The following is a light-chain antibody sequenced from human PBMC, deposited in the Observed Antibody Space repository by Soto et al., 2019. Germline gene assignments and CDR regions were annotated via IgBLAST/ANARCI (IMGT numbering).Light chain of an antibody. V-gene: IGKV1-5*03. J-gene: IGKJ4*01. CDR1: QSISSW. Sequence: DIQMTQSPSTLSASVGDRVTITCRASQSISSWLAWYQQKPGKAPKLLIYKASSLESGVPSRFSGSGSGTEVTLTTSSLPPDDFPTYYCQQYNSYSPFGGGTKVEIK. CDR3: QQYNSYSP. CDR2: KAS.